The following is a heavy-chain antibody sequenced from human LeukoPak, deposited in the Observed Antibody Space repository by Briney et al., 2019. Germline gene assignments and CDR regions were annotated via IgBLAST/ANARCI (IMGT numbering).Heavy chain of an antibody. CDR3: VREGQTAWNDY. D-gene: IGHD5-18*01. Sequence: GGSLRLSCAASGFTFSNYWMSWVRQAPGKGLEWVAIIKQDASEKYYVDSVRGRFTISRDNAKNSVYLQMNSLRAEDTAVYYCVREGQTAWNDYWGQGTLVTVSS. CDR2: IKQDASEK. CDR1: GFTFSNYW. J-gene: IGHJ4*02. V-gene: IGHV3-7*01.